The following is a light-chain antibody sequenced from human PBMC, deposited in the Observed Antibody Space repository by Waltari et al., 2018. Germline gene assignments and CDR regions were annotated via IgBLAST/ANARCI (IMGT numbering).Light chain of an antibody. Sequence: EKVMTQSPDTLSVSPGERATLSCRASQTVNTELAWYQQRPGPAPRLLIYGATTRATGVPARFSGSGSGTEFTINISSLHSEDFASYDCQQYNDWPLTFGGGTKVDIK. CDR1: QTVNTE. J-gene: IGKJ4*01. CDR2: GAT. V-gene: IGKV3-15*01. CDR3: QQYNDWPLT.